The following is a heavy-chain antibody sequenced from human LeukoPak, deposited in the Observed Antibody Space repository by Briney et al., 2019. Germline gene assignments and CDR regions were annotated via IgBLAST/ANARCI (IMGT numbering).Heavy chain of an antibody. Sequence: GASLKISCKGSGYSFTSYWIGWVRQLPGKGLEWMGIIYPGDSDTRYSPSFQGQVTISADKSISTAYLQWSSLKASDTAMYYCARQRCSSTSCYFDAFDIWGQGTMVTVSS. CDR1: GYSFTSYW. CDR2: IYPGDSDT. J-gene: IGHJ3*02. CDR3: ARQRCSSTSCYFDAFDI. V-gene: IGHV5-51*01. D-gene: IGHD2-2*01.